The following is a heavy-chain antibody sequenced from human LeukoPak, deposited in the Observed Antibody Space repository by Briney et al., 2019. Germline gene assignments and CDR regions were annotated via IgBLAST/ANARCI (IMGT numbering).Heavy chain of an antibody. CDR2: IRSKAYGGTT. D-gene: IGHD2-15*01. V-gene: IGHV3-49*04. CDR3: TRVADSGLLDY. J-gene: IGHJ4*02. Sequence: GGSLRLSCTASRFTLGDYAMSWVRQAPGKGLEWVGFIRSKAYGGTTEYAASVRGRFTISRDDSKSIAYLQMNSLKTEDTAVYYCTRVADSGLLDYWGQGTLVTVSS. CDR1: RFTLGDYA.